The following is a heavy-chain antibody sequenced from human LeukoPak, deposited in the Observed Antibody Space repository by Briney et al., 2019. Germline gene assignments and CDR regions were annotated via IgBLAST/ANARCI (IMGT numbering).Heavy chain of an antibody. D-gene: IGHD3-10*01. CDR2: INPNSGGT. Sequence: ASVKVSCKASGYTFTCYYMHWVRQAPGQGLEWMGWINPNSGGTNYAQKFQGRVTMTRDTSISTTYMELSRLRSDDTAVYYCARGSTTYYYGSGSYKIFDYWGQGTLVTVSS. V-gene: IGHV1-2*02. CDR3: ARGSTTYYYGSGSYKIFDY. CDR1: GYTFTCYY. J-gene: IGHJ4*02.